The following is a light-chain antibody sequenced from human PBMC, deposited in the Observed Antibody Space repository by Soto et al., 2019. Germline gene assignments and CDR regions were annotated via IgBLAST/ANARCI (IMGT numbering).Light chain of an antibody. CDR2: DVS. CDR1: SSDVGGYSF. V-gene: IGLV2-14*01. Sequence: QSVLTQPASVSGSPGQSITISCTGTSSDVGGYSFVSWYQQHPGKVPKLMIYDVSNRPSGVSNRFSGSKSGNTASLTISGLQAEDEADYYCSSYTSSNSWVFGGGTQLTVL. J-gene: IGLJ3*02. CDR3: SSYTSSNSWV.